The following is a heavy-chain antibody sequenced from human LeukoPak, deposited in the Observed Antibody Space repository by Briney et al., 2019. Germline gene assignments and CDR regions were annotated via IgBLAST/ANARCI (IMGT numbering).Heavy chain of an antibody. J-gene: IGHJ4*02. CDR3: ARIVGATILLIDY. V-gene: IGHV4-59*01. CDR2: IYYSGST. D-gene: IGHD1-26*01. CDR1: GGSISSYY. Sequence: SGTLSLTCTVSGGSISSYYWSWIRQPPGKGLEWIGYIYYSGSTNYNPSLKSRVTISVDTSKNQFSLKLSSVTAADTAVYYCARIVGATILLIDYWGQGTLVTVSS.